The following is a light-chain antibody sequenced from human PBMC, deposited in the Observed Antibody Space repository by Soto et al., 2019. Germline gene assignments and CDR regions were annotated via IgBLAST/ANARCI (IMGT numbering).Light chain of an antibody. CDR3: QQYGSSRT. Sequence: EIVLTQSPGTLSLSPGERATLSCRASQSVSSSYLAWYQQNPGQAPRLLIYGASSRATGIPDRFSGSGSGTDFTLTISRLEPEDFAVYYCQQYGSSRTFGQGTRLEIK. V-gene: IGKV3-20*01. CDR1: QSVSSSY. CDR2: GAS. J-gene: IGKJ5*01.